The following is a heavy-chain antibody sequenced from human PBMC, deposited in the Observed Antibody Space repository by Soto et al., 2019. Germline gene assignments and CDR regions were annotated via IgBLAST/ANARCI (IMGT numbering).Heavy chain of an antibody. CDR1: GFTFSSYA. CDR3: ARGYSYGLGSHIDY. CDR2: ISYDGSNK. Sequence: GGSLRLSCAASGFTFSSYAMHWVRQAPGKGLEWVAVISYDGSNKYYADSVKGRFTISRDNSKNTLYLQMNSLRVEDTAVYYCARGYSYGLGSHIDYWGQGTLVTVSS. J-gene: IGHJ4*02. D-gene: IGHD5-18*01. V-gene: IGHV3-30-3*01.